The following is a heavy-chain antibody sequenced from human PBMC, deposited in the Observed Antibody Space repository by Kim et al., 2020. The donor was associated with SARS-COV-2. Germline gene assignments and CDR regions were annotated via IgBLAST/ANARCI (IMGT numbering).Heavy chain of an antibody. CDR1: GYTLTELS. D-gene: IGHD2-15*01. CDR2: FYPEDGET. Sequence: ASVKVSCKVSGYTLTELSMHLVRQDPGKGLEWMGGFYPEDGETIYAQKFQCRVTMTEDTSTDTAYMKLSSLRSEDTAVYYCATSFVYYYYGMDVWGQGTTVTGSS. CDR3: ATSFVYYYYGMDV. J-gene: IGHJ6*02. V-gene: IGHV1-24*01.